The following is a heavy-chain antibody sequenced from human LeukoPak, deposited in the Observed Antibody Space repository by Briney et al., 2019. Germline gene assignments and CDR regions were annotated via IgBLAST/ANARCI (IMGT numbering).Heavy chain of an antibody. CDR2: MNPTSGDT. CDR1: GYTFSDYD. D-gene: IGHD2-21*01. V-gene: IGHV1-8*01. J-gene: IGHJ6*03. CDR3: ARVVMKAFYYYYMDV. Sequence: ASVKVSCKASGYTFSDYDVNWVRQSPGQGLEWMGWMNPTSGDTGYAQKFQGRVTMTRSMSKNTAYMELSRLRSEDTAVYFCARVVMKAFYYYYMDVWGKGTTIIISS.